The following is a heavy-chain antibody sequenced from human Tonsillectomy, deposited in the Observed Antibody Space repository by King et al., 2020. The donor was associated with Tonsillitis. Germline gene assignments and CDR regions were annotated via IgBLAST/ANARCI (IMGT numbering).Heavy chain of an antibody. D-gene: IGHD5-24*01. CDR1: GYTFTSYY. CDR2: INPSGGST. J-gene: IGHJ3*02. CDR3: ARGGDIYNIGYVAFDI. Sequence: QLVQSGAEVKKPGASVKVSCKASGYTFTSYYMHWVRQAPGQGLEWMGIINPSGGSTSYAQKFQGRVTMTRDTSTSTVYMELSSLRSEDTAVYYCARGGDIYNIGYVAFDICGPGTMVSASS. V-gene: IGHV1-46*03.